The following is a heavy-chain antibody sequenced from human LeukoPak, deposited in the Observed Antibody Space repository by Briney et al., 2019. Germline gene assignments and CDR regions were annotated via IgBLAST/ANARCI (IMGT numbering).Heavy chain of an antibody. CDR2: MYYSGST. V-gene: IGHV4-30-4*01. D-gene: IGHD3-22*01. J-gene: IGHJ5*02. Sequence: SQTLSLTCAVSGGSISSGDYYWSWIRQPPGKGLEWIAYMYYSGSTYYNPSLKSRVTMSADTSKNQLSLKLSSVTAADTAVYYCARPYYYDSRIDPWGQGMLVIVS. CDR1: GGSISSGDYY. CDR3: ARPYYYDSRIDP.